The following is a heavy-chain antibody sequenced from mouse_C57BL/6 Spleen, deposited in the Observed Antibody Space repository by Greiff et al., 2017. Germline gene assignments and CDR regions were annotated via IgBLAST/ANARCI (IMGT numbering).Heavy chain of an antibody. CDR3: AREPGTWYFDV. D-gene: IGHD4-1*01. J-gene: IGHJ1*03. V-gene: IGHV1-76*01. CDR2: IYPGSGNT. Sequence: QVQLKESGAELVRPGASVKLSCKASGYTFTDYYINWVKQRPGQGLEWIARIYPGSGNTYYNEKFKGKATLTAEKSSSTAYMQLSSLTSEDSAVYFCAREPGTWYFDVWGTGTTVTVSS. CDR1: GYTFTDYY.